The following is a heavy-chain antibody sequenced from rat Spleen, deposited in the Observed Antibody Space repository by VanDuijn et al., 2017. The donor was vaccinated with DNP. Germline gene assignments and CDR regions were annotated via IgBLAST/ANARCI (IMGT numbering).Heavy chain of an antibody. CDR3: VRWNSGHFDY. D-gene: IGHD4-3*01. CDR2: ITYDGRST. Sequence: EVQLVDSGGGLVQPGGSLKVSCAASGFIFSDYNMAWVRQAPKKGLEWVATITYDGRSTYYRDPVKGRFTISRDNAEGTLYLQMASLRSEETATYYCVRWNSGHFDYWGQGVMVTVSS. V-gene: IGHV5-7*01. CDR1: GFIFSDYN. J-gene: IGHJ2*01.